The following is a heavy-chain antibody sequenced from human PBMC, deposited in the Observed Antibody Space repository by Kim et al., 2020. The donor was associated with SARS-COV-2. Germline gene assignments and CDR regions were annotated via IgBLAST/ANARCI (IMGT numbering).Heavy chain of an antibody. D-gene: IGHD3-22*01. V-gene: IGHV3-30-3*01. J-gene: IGHJ6*02. Sequence: GGSLRLSCAASGFTFSSYAMHWVRQAPGKGLEWVAVISYDGSNKYYADSVKGRFTISRDNSKNTLYLQMNSLRAEDTAVYYCARDLNYYDSSGYYYPRYYNYYGMDVWGQGTTVTVPS. CDR1: GFTFSSYA. CDR3: ARDLNYYDSSGYYYPRYYNYYGMDV. CDR2: ISYDGSNK.